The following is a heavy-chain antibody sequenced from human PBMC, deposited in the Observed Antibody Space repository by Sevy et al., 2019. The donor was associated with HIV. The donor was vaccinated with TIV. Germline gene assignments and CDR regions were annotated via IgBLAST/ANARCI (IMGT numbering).Heavy chain of an antibody. CDR3: TSGTLGYCSGGSCYYYSGXDX. J-gene: IGHJ6*02. CDR1: GFTFSGSA. Sequence: GGSLRLSCAASGFTFSGSAMHWVRQASGKGLEWVXRIRSKANSYATAYAASVKGRFTISRDDSKNTAYLQMNSLKTEDTXXYYCTSGTLGYCSGGSCYYYSGXDXWGQGTTVTVSS. CDR2: IRSKANSYAT. D-gene: IGHD2-15*01. V-gene: IGHV3-73*01.